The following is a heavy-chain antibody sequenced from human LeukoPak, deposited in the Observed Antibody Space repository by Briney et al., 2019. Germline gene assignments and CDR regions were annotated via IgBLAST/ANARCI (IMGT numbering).Heavy chain of an antibody. CDR1: GGSFSGYY. V-gene: IGHV4-34*01. CDR3: ARGDSSGYRY. Sequence: SETLSLTCAVYGGSFSGYYWSWIRQPPGKGLEWIGEINHSGSTHYNPSLKSRVTISVDTSKSQFSLKLSSVTAADTAVYYCARGDSSGYRYWGQGTLVTVSS. CDR2: INHSGST. J-gene: IGHJ4*02. D-gene: IGHD3-22*01.